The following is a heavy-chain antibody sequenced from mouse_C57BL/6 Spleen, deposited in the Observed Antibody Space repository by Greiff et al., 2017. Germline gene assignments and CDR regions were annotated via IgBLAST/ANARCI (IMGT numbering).Heavy chain of an antibody. CDR2: ISNGGGST. CDR1: GFTFSDYY. V-gene: IGHV5-12*01. J-gene: IGHJ3*01. Sequence: EVHLVESGGGLVQPGGSLKLSCAASGFTFSDYYMYWVRQTPEKRLEWVAYISNGGGSTYYPDTVKGRFTISRDNAKNTLYLQMSRLKSEDTAMYYCARQGASNWSWFAYWGQGTLVTVSA. D-gene: IGHD4-1*01. CDR3: ARQGASNWSWFAY.